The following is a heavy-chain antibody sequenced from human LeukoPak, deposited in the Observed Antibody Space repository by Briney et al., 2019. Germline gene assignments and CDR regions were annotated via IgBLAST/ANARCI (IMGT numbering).Heavy chain of an antibody. D-gene: IGHD6-19*01. CDR1: GFTFGSYA. CDR3: AKDSEGQWLTTHFDY. CDR2: ISYDGSNK. Sequence: GGSLRLSCAASGFTFGSYAFHWVRQAPGKGLEWVAVISYDGSNKYYADSVKGRFTISRDNSKNTLYLQMNSLRAEDTAVYYCAKDSEGQWLTTHFDYWGQGTLVTVSS. V-gene: IGHV3-30*04. J-gene: IGHJ4*02.